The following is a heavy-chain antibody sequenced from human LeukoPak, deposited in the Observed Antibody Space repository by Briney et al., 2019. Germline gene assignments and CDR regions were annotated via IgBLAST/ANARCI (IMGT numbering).Heavy chain of an antibody. CDR2: IYYSGST. J-gene: IGHJ4*02. D-gene: IGHD3-22*01. V-gene: IGHV4-59*01. CDR1: GGSISSYY. Sequence: PSETLSLTCTVSGGSISSYYWSWIRQPPGKGLEWIGYIYYSGSTNYNPSLKSRVTISVDTSKNQFSLKLSSVTAADTAVYYCARGPYYYDSSGYYYALHYFDYWGQGTLVTVSS. CDR3: ARGPYYYDSSGYYYALHYFDY.